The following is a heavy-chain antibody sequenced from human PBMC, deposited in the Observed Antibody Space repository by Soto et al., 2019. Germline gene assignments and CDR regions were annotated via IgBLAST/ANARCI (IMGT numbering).Heavy chain of an antibody. Sequence: GVLRLSCAGSGFTFGDSYMSWIRQAPGKGLEWLSYISPGSRYPAYADSVKGRFTISRDNAKRSLYLQMMSLTAEDTAIYYCVRGGGGGLFDPWGQGTMVPVS. CDR1: GFTFGDSY. V-gene: IGHV3-11*06. CDR2: ISPGSRYP. CDR3: VRGGGGGLFDP. J-gene: IGHJ5*02. D-gene: IGHD2-15*01.